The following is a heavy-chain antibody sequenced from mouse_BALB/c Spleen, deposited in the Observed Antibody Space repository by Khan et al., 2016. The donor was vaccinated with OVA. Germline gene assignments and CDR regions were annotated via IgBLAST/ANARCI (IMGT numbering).Heavy chain of an antibody. V-gene: IGHV3-2*02. J-gene: IGHJ2*01. CDR2: ISYSGFT. D-gene: IGHD1-1*01. Sequence: EVQLQESGPGLVKPSQSLSLTCTVTGYSNTSGYAWNWIRQFPGNKLEWMGYISYSGFTNYNPSLKSRISITRDTSKNQFFLQLRSVTTEDTATYYCARNNYYGYYFDYWGQGATLTVSS. CDR3: ARNNYYGYYFDY. CDR1: GYSNTSGYA.